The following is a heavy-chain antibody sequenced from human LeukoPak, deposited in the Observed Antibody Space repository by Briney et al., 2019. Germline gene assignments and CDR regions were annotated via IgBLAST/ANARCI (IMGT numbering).Heavy chain of an antibody. D-gene: IGHD6-6*01. CDR1: GFTFRSYA. Sequence: PGGSLRLSCAASGFTFRSYAMSWVRQAPGKGLEWVLAITGSGGSTYYADSVKGRFTISRDNSKNTLYLQMDSLRAEDTAVYYCVKGSSSSRPYYFDSWGQGTLVSVSS. CDR2: ITGSGGST. CDR3: VKGSSSSRPYYFDS. J-gene: IGHJ4*02. V-gene: IGHV3-23*01.